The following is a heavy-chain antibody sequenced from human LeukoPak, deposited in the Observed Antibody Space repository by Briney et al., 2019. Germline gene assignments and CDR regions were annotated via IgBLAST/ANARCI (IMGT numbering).Heavy chain of an antibody. V-gene: IGHV4-30-4*01. Sequence: PSETLSLTCTVSGGSINDYYWSWIRQPPGKGLEWIGYIYYSGSTYYNPSLKSRVTISVDTSKNQFSLKLSSVTAADTAVYYCARAGYYGSGSWGQGTLVTVSS. J-gene: IGHJ4*02. CDR1: GGSINDYY. D-gene: IGHD3-10*01. CDR3: ARAGYYGSGS. CDR2: IYYSGST.